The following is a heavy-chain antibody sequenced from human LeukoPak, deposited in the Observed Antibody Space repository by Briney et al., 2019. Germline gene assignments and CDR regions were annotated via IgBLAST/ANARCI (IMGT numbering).Heavy chain of an antibody. V-gene: IGHV1-24*01. CDR1: GYTLTELS. D-gene: IGHD6-19*01. J-gene: IGHJ5*02. CDR2: FDPEDGET. Sequence: ASVKVSCKVSGYTLTELSMHWVRQAPGKGLEWMGGFDPEDGETIYAQKFQGRVTMTEDTSTDTAYMKLSSLRSEDTAVYYCATGSDSSGWYGFDPWGQGTLVTVSS. CDR3: ATGSDSSGWYGFDP.